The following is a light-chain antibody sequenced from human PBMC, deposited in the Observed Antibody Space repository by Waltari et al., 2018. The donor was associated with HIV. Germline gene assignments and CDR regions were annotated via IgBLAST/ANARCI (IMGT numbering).Light chain of an antibody. CDR1: SSTIGPHT. CDR2: SNN. J-gene: IGLJ3*02. CDR3: AAWDENLNGL. Sequence: QSVLTQPPSASGTPGQRVTISCSGSSSTIGPHTVHWYQHLPGSAPKLLIYSNNQRPSGVPDRFSASKSGTSASLAISGLRSEDEAEYYCAAWDENLNGLFGGGTKLTVL. V-gene: IGLV1-44*01.